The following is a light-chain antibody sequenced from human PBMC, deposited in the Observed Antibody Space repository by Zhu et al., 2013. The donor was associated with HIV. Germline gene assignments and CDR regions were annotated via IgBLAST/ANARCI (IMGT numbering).Light chain of an antibody. V-gene: IGKV2-24*01. CDR1: QSLVYKDGDTY. Sequence: DVVMTQSPLSLPVTLGQPASISCRSSQSLVYKDGDTYLSWLHQRPGQPPRLLIYKISNRFSGIPDRFSGSGAGTDFTLRIDRVEPEDVGVYYCFQATQFPWTFGQGTKVEIK. CDR2: KIS. J-gene: IGKJ1*01. CDR3: FQATQFPWT.